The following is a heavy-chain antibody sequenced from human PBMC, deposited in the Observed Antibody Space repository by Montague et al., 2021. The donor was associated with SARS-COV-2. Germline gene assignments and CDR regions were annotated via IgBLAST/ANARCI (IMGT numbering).Heavy chain of an antibody. D-gene: IGHD2-21*02. J-gene: IGHJ4*02. CDR2: LHGFSPVI. V-gene: IGHV3-48*02. CDR1: GFTFTDYS. CDR3: ARDRDWAFDS. Sequence: SLRLSCAASGFTFTDYSMNWVRQAPGRGLERISYLHGFSPVIFSADSVKGRFTISRDNAKNSLFLQMNSLRDEGTAVYYCARDRDWAFDSWGQGTLVTVAS.